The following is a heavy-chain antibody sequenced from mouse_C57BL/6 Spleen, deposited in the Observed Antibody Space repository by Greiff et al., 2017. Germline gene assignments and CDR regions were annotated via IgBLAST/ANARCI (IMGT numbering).Heavy chain of an antibody. CDR1: GYTFTDYE. D-gene: IGHD2-4*01. Sequence: VQLQQSGAELVRPGASVTLSCKVSGYTFTDYEMHWVKQTPVHGLEWIGAIDPETGATAYNQKFKGKAILTADRSSSTAYMELRSLTSDDSAFYYYTTRDFDLDYWGQGTTLTVSS. V-gene: IGHV1-15*01. CDR3: TTRDFDLDY. CDR2: IDPETGAT. J-gene: IGHJ2*01.